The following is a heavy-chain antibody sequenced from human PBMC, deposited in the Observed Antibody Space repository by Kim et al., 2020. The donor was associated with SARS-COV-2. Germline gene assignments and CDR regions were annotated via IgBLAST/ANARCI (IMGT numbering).Heavy chain of an antibody. CDR1: GFPFSYYS. D-gene: IGHD6-19*01. CDR3: TKDVSPLQHPWLGYNWFDP. Sequence: GGSLRLSCAASGFPFSYYSMNWVRQAPGRGLEWVSYITTSSTTIYYADSVKGRFTISRDNAKNSLYLQMNSLRVEDTAVYYCTKDVSPLQHPWLGYNWFDPWGQGTLVTVSS. V-gene: IGHV3-48*04. J-gene: IGHJ5*02. CDR2: ITTSSTTI.